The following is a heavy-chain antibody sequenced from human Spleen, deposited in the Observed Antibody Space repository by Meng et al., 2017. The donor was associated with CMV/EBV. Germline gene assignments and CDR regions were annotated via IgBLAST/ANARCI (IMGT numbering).Heavy chain of an antibody. Sequence: GESLKISCAASGFTFSAYSMNWVRQAPGKGLEWVSAISGSGGSTYYADSVKGRFTISRDNARNTLYLQMNSLRAEDTAVYYCSREQSYCSSTSCYTDVMDVWGQGTTVTVSS. CDR1: GFTFSAYS. CDR2: ISGSGGST. D-gene: IGHD2-2*02. CDR3: SREQSYCSSTSCYTDVMDV. V-gene: IGHV3-23*01. J-gene: IGHJ6*02.